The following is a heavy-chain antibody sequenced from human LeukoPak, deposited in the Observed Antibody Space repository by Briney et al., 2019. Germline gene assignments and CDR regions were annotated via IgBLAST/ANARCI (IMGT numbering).Heavy chain of an antibody. CDR2: INHSGST. CDR1: GESFSGYY. J-gene: IGHJ6*03. Sequence: PSETLSLTCAVYGESFSGYYWSWIRQPPVKGLEWIGEINHSGSTNYNPSLKSRVTISVDTSKNQFSLQLSSVTAADTAVYYCARPGLGDYYYYMDVWGKGTTVTVSS. V-gene: IGHV4-34*01. D-gene: IGHD2-21*01. CDR3: ARPGLGDYYYYMDV.